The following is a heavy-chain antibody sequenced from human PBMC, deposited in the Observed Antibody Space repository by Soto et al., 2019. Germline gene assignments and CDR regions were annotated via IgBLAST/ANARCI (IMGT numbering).Heavy chain of an antibody. J-gene: IGHJ5*02. CDR1: GFTFSRYG. V-gene: IGHV3-30*18. Sequence: QVQLVESGGGVVQPGRSLRLSCAASGFTFSRYGMHWVRQAPGKGLEWLAVMSYDGSHKQYADSVKGRFTISRDNSKNTLYLQKNSLTAENTAVYYCAKDPNDSSGSINWFDPWGQGTLVTVSS. CDR3: AKDPNDSSGSINWFDP. CDR2: MSYDGSHK. D-gene: IGHD3-22*01.